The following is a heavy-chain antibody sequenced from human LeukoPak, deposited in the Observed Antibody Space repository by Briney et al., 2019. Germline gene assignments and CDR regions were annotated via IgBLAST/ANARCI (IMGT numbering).Heavy chain of an antibody. CDR3: AELGITMIGGV. V-gene: IGHV3-20*04. CDR1: GFTFSNYA. D-gene: IGHD3-10*02. Sequence: QPGGSLRLSCAASGFTFSNYALTWVRQAPGKGLEWVSGIAWNGGTTAYGDSVKGRFSISRDNAKNSLYLQMNSLRAEDTAVYYCAELGITMIGGVWGKGTTVTISS. CDR2: IAWNGGTT. J-gene: IGHJ6*04.